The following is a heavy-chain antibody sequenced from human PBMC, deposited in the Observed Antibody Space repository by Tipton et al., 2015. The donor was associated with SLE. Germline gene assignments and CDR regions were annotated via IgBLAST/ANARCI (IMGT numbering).Heavy chain of an antibody. CDR2: INPNSGGT. J-gene: IGHJ4*02. CDR3: ASGGTAAASGICDY. D-gene: IGHD6-13*01. V-gene: IGHV1-2*02. Sequence: VQLVQSGAEVKKPGASVKVSCKTSGYTFTDYYMHWVRQAPGQGLEWMGWINPNSGGTHFAQKFQGRVTMTRDTSMSTAYMELNRLTSDDTAMYYCASGGTAAASGICDYWGQGTLVTVSS. CDR1: GYTFTDYY.